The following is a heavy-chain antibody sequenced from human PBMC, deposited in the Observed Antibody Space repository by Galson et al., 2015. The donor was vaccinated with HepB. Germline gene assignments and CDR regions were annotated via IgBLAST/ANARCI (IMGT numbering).Heavy chain of an antibody. CDR1: GFSFRSYG. CDR3: AKRGDHYVRNGYYAPFDH. J-gene: IGHJ4*02. Sequence: SLRLSCAASGFSFRSYGMHWVRQAPGKGLEWVAIISADASGKYYADSVQGRFTISRDNSQNTLYLQMDSLRAEDMAVYYCAKRGDHYVRNGYYAPFDHWGQGTLVIVSS. CDR2: ISADASGK. D-gene: IGHD3-22*01. V-gene: IGHV3-30*18.